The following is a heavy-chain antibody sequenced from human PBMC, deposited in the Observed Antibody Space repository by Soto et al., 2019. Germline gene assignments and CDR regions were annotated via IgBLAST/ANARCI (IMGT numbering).Heavy chain of an antibody. D-gene: IGHD3-22*01. V-gene: IGHV4-59*01. Sequence: SQTKSLINAFSDLYISSYFFMLIRQTPGKGLESIGYLYYGRSANYNPSLKSRVTLSVDTSTNQCSLTLSSMTAADTAVYYCALRSMAVVTEYCGQGTLVTVSS. CDR2: LYYGRSA. CDR1: DLYISSYF. J-gene: IGHJ4*02. CDR3: ALRSMAVVTEY.